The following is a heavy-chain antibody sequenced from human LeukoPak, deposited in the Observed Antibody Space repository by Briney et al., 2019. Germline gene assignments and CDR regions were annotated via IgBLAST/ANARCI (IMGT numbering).Heavy chain of an antibody. CDR3: AGYYGGKFDY. D-gene: IGHD4-23*01. Sequence: GGSLRLSCAASGFAVSTNYMSWVREAPGKGLEWVSIMYSDASTKCADSVKGRFTISRDNSKNTLYLQMNSLSAEDTAVYYCAGYYGGKFDYWGQGTLVTVS. CDR1: GFAVSTNY. J-gene: IGHJ4*02. CDR2: MYSDAST. V-gene: IGHV3-66*02.